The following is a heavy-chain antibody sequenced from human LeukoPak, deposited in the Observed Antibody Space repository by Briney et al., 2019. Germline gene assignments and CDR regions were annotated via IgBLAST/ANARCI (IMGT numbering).Heavy chain of an antibody. CDR1: GYTFTGYY. V-gene: IGHV1-2*02. CDR3: ARGPTVTTDY. J-gene: IGHJ4*02. D-gene: IGHD4-17*01. CDR2: INPYTGGT. Sequence: ASVKVSCKASGYTFTGYYIHWVRPAPGQGLEWRGWINPYTGGTNYAQNFQGRVTMTRDTSISTAYMELSRLKSDDTAVYYCARGPTVTTDYWGQGTLVTVSS.